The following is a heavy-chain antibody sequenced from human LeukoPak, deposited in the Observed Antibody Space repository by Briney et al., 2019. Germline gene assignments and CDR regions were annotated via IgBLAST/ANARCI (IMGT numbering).Heavy chain of an antibody. J-gene: IGHJ4*02. CDR2: ISSTTTTI. Sequence: GGSLRLSCVASGYTFRTYSMNWIRQAPGKGLEWVSYISSTTTTIKHADSVKGRFTISRDNAKNSLYLQMNSLRAEDTAIYYCARDFFGYSGYFDSWGQGTLVTASS. CDR1: GYTFRTYS. V-gene: IGHV3-48*04. CDR3: ARDFFGYSGYFDS. D-gene: IGHD5-24*01.